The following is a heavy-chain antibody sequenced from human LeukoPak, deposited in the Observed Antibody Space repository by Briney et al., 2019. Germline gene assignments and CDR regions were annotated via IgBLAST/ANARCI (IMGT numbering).Heavy chain of an antibody. CDR3: AKDVRRRCEYFQH. D-gene: IGHD2-8*01. CDR1: GFTFSSYG. Sequence: GGSLRLSCAASGFTFSSYGMHWVRQAPGKGLEWVAVIWYDGSNKYYADSVKGRFTISRDNSKNTLYLQMNSLRAEGTAVYYCAKDVRRRCEYFQHWGQGTLVTVSS. J-gene: IGHJ1*01. V-gene: IGHV3-33*06. CDR2: IWYDGSNK.